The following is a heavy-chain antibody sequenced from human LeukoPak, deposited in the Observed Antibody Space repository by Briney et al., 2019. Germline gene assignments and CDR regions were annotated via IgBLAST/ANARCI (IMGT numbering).Heavy chain of an antibody. J-gene: IGHJ4*02. CDR3: ARAAAAAGPYGDYFDY. V-gene: IGHV4-59*01. D-gene: IGHD6-13*01. CDR1: GGSISSYY. CDR2: IYYSGST. Sequence: SETLSLTCTVSGGSISSYYWSWIRQPPGKGLEWIGYIYYSGSTNYNPSLKSRVTISVDTSKNQFSLKLSSVTAADTAVYYCARAAAAAGPYGDYFDYWGQGTLVTVSS.